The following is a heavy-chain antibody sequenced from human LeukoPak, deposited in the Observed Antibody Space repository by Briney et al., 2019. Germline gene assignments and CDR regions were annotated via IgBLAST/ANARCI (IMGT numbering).Heavy chain of an antibody. CDR2: IYSGGST. J-gene: IGHJ6*03. V-gene: IGHV3-53*01. D-gene: IGHD3-10*01. Sequence: PGGSLRLSCAASGFTVSSNYMSWVRQASGKGLEWVSVIYSGGSTYYADSVKGRFTISRDNSKNTLYLQMNSLRAEDTAVYYCARVKAGYYYYMDVWGKGTTVTVSS. CDR1: GFTVSSNY. CDR3: ARVKAGYYYYMDV.